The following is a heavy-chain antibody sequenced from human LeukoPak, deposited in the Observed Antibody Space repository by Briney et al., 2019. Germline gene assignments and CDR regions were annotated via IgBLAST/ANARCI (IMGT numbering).Heavy chain of an antibody. J-gene: IGHJ4*02. CDR3: ARDSGRYYGSGYLARILDY. Sequence: ASVKVSCKASVYTFTGYYMHRVRQAPGPGLKGMGWINPNSGGTDYAQKFQARVTMTRDTSITTAYMELSRLRSDDKAVYYWARDSGRYYGSGYLARILDYWGQGTLVTVSS. CDR2: INPNSGGT. V-gene: IGHV1-2*02. D-gene: IGHD3-10*01. CDR1: VYTFTGYY.